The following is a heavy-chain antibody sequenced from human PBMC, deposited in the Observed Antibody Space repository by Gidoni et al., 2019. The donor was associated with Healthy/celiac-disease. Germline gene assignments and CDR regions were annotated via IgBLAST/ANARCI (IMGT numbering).Heavy chain of an antibody. CDR2: INHSGST. Sequence: QVQLQQWGAGLLKPSETLSLTCAVYGGSFSGYYWSWIRQPPGKGLEWIGEINHSGSTNYNPSLKSRVTISVDTSKNQFSLKLSSVTAADTAVYYCASRLRFLEWLRPFDYWGQGTLVTVSS. J-gene: IGHJ4*02. CDR1: GGSFSGYY. CDR3: ASRLRFLEWLRPFDY. D-gene: IGHD3-3*01. V-gene: IGHV4-34*01.